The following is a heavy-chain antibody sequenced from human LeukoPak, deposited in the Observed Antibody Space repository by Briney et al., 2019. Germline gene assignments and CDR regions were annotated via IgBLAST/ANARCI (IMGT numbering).Heavy chain of an antibody. Sequence: SETLSLTCTVSGGSISSSNWWSWVRQPPGKGLEWIGEIYHSGSTNYNPSLKSRVTISVDKSKNQFSLKLSSVTAADTAVYYCARVMGLGYYGMDVWGQGTTVTVSS. J-gene: IGHJ6*02. CDR1: GGSISSSNW. V-gene: IGHV4-4*02. D-gene: IGHD3-10*01. CDR2: IYHSGST. CDR3: ARVMGLGYYGMDV.